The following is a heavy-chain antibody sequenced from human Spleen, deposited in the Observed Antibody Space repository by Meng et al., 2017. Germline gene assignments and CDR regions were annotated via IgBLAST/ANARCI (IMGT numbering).Heavy chain of an antibody. Sequence: SVKVSCKASGGTFSSYAISWVRQAPGQGLEWMGGIIPIFGTANYAQKFQGRVTITTDESTSTAYMELSSLRSEDTAVYYCARVDKEWELLLSWSRYGMDVWGQGTTVTVSS. CDR1: GGTFSSYA. D-gene: IGHD1-26*01. V-gene: IGHV1-69*05. CDR3: ARVDKEWELLLSWSRYGMDV. J-gene: IGHJ6*02. CDR2: IIPIFGTA.